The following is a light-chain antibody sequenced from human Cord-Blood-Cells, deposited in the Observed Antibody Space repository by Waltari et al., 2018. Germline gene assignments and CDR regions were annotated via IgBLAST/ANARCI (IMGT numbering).Light chain of an antibody. CDR1: KLGAKY. J-gene: IGLJ2*01. CDR2: QDS. V-gene: IGLV3-1*01. CDR3: QAWDSITVV. Sequence: SYELTQPPSVSVSPGQTASITCSGDKLGAKYACWYQQEPGQSPVLIIYQDSKRPLGILERFSGSNSGNTATLTISGTEAMDEADYYCQAWDSITVVFGGGTKLTVL.